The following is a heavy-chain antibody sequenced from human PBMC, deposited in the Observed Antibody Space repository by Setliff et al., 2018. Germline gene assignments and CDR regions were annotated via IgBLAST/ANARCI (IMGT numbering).Heavy chain of an antibody. CDR3: ARPSYSSGWYGNFDY. Sequence: SVKVSCKASGGTFSSYAISWVRQAPGQGLEWMGGIIPIFGTANYAQKFQGRVTITADESTSTAYMELSSLRSEETAVYYCARPSYSSGWYGNFDYWGKGTLVTVSS. CDR1: GGTFSSYA. D-gene: IGHD6-13*01. J-gene: IGHJ4*02. V-gene: IGHV1-69*13. CDR2: IIPIFGTA.